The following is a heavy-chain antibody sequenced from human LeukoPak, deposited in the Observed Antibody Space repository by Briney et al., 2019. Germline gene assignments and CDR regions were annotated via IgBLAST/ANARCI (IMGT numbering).Heavy chain of an antibody. D-gene: IGHD3-3*01. Sequence: PGGSLRLSCAASGFTFSSYEMHWVRQAPGKGLEWVSAISGSGGSTYYADSVKGRFTISRDNSKNTLYLQMNSLRAEDTAVYYCAKWIYYDFWSGYGLDYWGQGTLVTVSS. CDR1: GFTFSSYE. CDR2: ISGSGGST. CDR3: AKWIYYDFWSGYGLDY. J-gene: IGHJ4*02. V-gene: IGHV3-23*01.